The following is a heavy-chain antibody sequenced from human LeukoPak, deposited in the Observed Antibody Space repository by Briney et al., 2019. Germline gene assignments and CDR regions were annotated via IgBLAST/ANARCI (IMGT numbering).Heavy chain of an antibody. V-gene: IGHV3-48*03. Sequence: GGSLRLSCEVSGFIFSNSEMHWVRQAPGKGLEWLSYIYIDGATIYSDSVKGRFTMSRDITKNLLYLQMHGLRAEDTAVYYCATDGPHSSGWAHFDHWGQGTLVTVSS. D-gene: IGHD6-25*01. CDR1: GFIFSNSE. CDR2: IYIDGAT. CDR3: ATDGPHSSGWAHFDH. J-gene: IGHJ4*02.